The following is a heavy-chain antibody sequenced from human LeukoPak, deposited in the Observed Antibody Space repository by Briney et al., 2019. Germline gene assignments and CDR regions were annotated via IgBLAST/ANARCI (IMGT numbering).Heavy chain of an antibody. D-gene: IGHD3-3*01. CDR1: GGSFSGYY. V-gene: IGHV4-34*01. CDR3: ARAKRITIFGVVITPQPTFDY. J-gene: IGHJ4*02. CDR2: INHSGST. Sequence: PSETLSLTCAVYGGSFSGYYWSWIRQPPGKGLEWIGEINHSGSTNYNPSLKSRVTISVDTSKNQSSLKLSSVTAADTAVYYCARAKRITIFGVVITPQPTFDYWGQGTLVTVSS.